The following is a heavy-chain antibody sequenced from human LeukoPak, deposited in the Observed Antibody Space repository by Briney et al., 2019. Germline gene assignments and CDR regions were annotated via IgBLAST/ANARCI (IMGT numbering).Heavy chain of an antibody. V-gene: IGHV1-18*01. D-gene: IGHD1-7*01. CDR2: ISPYNGNT. CDR1: AYTFSNHG. J-gene: IGHJ4*02. CDR3: VGGNYRSAWYGFDY. Sequence: VSVKVSCKASAYTFSNHGISWVRQAPGRGLEWMGWISPYNGNTQYAQKVQDRVTLTTDPSTNTAYLELGSLRSDDTAVYFCVGGNYRSAWYGFDYWGRGTLVTVSS.